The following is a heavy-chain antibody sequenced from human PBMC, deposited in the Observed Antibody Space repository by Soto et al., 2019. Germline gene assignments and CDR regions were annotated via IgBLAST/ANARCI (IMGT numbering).Heavy chain of an antibody. CDR1: GFTFSSYG. CDR2: ISYDGSNK. Sequence: QVQLVESGGGVVQPGRSLRLSCAASGFTFSSYGMHWVRQAPGKGLEWVAVISYDGSNKYYADSVKGRFTISRDNSKNTLYLQMNSLRAEDTAVYYCAKELSGYGDYGAFDIWGQGTMVTGSS. D-gene: IGHD4-17*01. J-gene: IGHJ3*02. V-gene: IGHV3-30*18. CDR3: AKELSGYGDYGAFDI.